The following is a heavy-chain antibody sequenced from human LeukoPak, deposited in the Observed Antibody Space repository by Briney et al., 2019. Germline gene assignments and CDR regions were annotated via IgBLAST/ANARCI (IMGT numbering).Heavy chain of an antibody. CDR2: TNPNSGNT. V-gene: IGHV1-8*01. CDR3: ARGKAYYDILTGYSAYYFDY. CDR1: GYTFTSYD. D-gene: IGHD3-9*01. J-gene: IGHJ4*02. Sequence: ASVKVSCKASGYTFTSYDINWVRQATGQGLEWMGWTNPNSGNTGYAQKFQGRVTMTRNTSISTAYMELSSLRSEDTAVYYCARGKAYYDILTGYSAYYFDYWGQGTLVTVSS.